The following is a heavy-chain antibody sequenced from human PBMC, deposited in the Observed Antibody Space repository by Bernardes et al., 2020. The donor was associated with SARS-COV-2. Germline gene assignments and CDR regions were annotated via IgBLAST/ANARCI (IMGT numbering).Heavy chain of an antibody. CDR2: ISAYNGTT. D-gene: IGHD3-3*01. J-gene: IGHJ5*02. CDR3: ARDRFYDFWSGYSERWFDP. Sequence: AASQVSCKASGYTFTSYGISWVRQAPGQGLEWMGWISAYNGTTTYAQKLQGRVTMTTDTSTSTAYMELRSLRSDDTAVYYCARDRFYDFWSGYSERWFDPWGQGTLVTVSS. CDR1: GYTFTSYG. V-gene: IGHV1-18*01.